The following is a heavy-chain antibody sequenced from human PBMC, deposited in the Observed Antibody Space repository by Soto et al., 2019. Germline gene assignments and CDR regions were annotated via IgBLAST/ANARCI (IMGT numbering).Heavy chain of an antibody. CDR1: GGSISSYY. V-gene: IGHV4-59*01. J-gene: IGHJ3*02. CDR3: ASPSGWYTPDAFDI. CDR2: IYYSGST. Sequence: QVQLQESGPGLVKPSETLSLTCTVSGGSISSYYWSWIRQPPGKGSEWIGYIYYSGSTNYNPSLKSRVTLSVDASKNQFSLKLSSVTAADTAGYYCASPSGWYTPDAFDIWGQGTMVTVSS. D-gene: IGHD6-19*01.